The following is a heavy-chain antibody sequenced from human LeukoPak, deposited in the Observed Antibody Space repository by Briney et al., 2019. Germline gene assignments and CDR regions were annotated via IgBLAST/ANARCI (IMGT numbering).Heavy chain of an antibody. CDR1: GFTFSSYG. D-gene: IGHD2-15*01. J-gene: IGHJ5*02. Sequence: GALRLSCAASGFTFSSYGMHWVRQAPGKGLEWVAVISYDGRNKYYTDSVKGRFTISRDNSKNTVYLQMSSLRPEDTAVYNCAKDAQGSGGNLNWLDPWGQGTPVTVSS. CDR3: AKDAQGSGGNLNWLDP. V-gene: IGHV3-30*18. CDR2: ISYDGRNK.